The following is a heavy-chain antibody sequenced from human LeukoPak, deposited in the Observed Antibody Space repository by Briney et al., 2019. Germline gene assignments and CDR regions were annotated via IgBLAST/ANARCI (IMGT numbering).Heavy chain of an antibody. V-gene: IGHV3-33*08. CDR1: GFTFSSYG. CDR3: ARCPSTENFDF. Sequence: PGGSLRLSCAASGFTFSSYGMHWVRQAPGKGLEWVSLIWYDGSNKYYADSVKGRFTISRDNSKNTLNLQINSLRAEDTAVYYCARCPSTENFDFWGQGTLVTVSS. CDR2: IWYDGSNK. J-gene: IGHJ4*02. D-gene: IGHD2-2*01.